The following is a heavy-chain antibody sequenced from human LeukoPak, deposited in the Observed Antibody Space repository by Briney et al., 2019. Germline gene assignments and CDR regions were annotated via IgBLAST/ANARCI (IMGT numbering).Heavy chain of an antibody. CDR3: ARVWNYYDSSGYYLGSSFDY. D-gene: IGHD3-22*01. CDR1: GYTFTSYG. CDR2: ISVYNGNT. V-gene: IGHV1-18*01. Sequence: ASVRVSCKASGYTFTSYGISWVRQAPGQGLEWMGWISVYNGNTNYAQNLQGRVTMTTDTSTSTAYMELRSLRSDDTAVYYCARVWNYYDSSGYYLGSSFDYWGQGTQVIVSS. J-gene: IGHJ4*02.